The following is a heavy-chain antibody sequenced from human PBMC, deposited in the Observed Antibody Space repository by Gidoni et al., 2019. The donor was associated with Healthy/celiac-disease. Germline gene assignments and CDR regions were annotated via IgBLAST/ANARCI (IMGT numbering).Heavy chain of an antibody. V-gene: IGHV3-23*01. D-gene: IGHD3-9*01. CDR3: ATVLRYFDWLD. J-gene: IGHJ4*02. CDR2: ISGSGGST. CDR1: GFTFSSYA. Sequence: RLSCAASGFTFSSYAMSWFRQAPGKGLEWVSAISGSGGSTYYADSVKGRFTISRDNSKNTLYLQMNSLRAEDTAVYYCATVLRYFDWLDWGQGTLVTVSS.